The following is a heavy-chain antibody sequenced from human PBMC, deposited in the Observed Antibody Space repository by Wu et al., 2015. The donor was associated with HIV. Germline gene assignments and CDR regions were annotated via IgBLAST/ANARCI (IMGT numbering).Heavy chain of an antibody. V-gene: IGHV1-18*04. Sequence: QVLLVQSESEVKKPGASVKVSCKTSGYTFTSYGVTWVRQAPGQGLEYVGWIGTYQGNTNYAQNFKGRVTLTTDTSTSTAYMELRSLRSEDTAVYFCATLRHYASVLDIWGQGTLVTVSA. J-gene: IGHJ3*02. CDR3: ATLRHYASVLDI. CDR2: IGTYQGNT. CDR1: GYTFTSYG. D-gene: IGHD3-16*01.